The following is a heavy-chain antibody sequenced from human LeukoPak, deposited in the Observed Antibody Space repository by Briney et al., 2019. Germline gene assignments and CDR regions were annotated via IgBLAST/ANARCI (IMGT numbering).Heavy chain of an antibody. CDR3: AKDRDVRYFDWLLFFDY. CDR2: ISYDGSNK. Sequence: AGGSLRLSCAASGFTFSSYGMHWVRQAPGKGLEWVAVISYDGSNKYYADSVKGRFTISRDNSKNTLYLQMNSLRAEDTAVYYCAKDRDVRYFDWLLFFDYWGQGTLVTVSS. D-gene: IGHD3-9*01. V-gene: IGHV3-30*18. CDR1: GFTFSSYG. J-gene: IGHJ4*02.